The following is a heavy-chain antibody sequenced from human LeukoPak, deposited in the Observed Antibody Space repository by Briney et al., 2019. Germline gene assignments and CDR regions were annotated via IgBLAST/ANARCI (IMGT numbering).Heavy chain of an antibody. CDR1: GFTFTNNF. CDR2: INWNGGST. J-gene: IGHJ4*02. V-gene: IGHV3-20*01. Sequence: GGSLRLTCAASGFTFTNNFISWVLQVPGKGLEWLSGINWNGGSTGYADSVKGRFTISRDNAKNSLYLQMNSLRAEDTALYHCARGGAGYYGSGSYIDYWGQGTLVTVSS. CDR3: ARGGAGYYGSGSYIDY. D-gene: IGHD3-10*01.